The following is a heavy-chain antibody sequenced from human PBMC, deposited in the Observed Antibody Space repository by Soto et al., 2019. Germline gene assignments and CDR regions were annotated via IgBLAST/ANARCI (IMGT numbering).Heavy chain of an antibody. V-gene: IGHV6-1*01. CDR1: GYSVSTYSAA. D-gene: IGHD6-19*01. CDR2: TYFNSKWYN. CDR3: ARAWGSGWYLDH. J-gene: IGHJ5*02. Sequence: QVQLQQSGPGLLKPSQTLSLTCDVSGYSVSTYSAAWNWIRQSPSRGLEWLGRTYFNSKWYNDYAVSVESRITINPDTAKNQFSLQLTSVTAEDTAVYFCARAWGSGWYLDHWGQGPLVTVSS.